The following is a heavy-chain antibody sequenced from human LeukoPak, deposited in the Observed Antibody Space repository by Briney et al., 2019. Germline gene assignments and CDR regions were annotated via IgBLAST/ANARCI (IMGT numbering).Heavy chain of an antibody. J-gene: IGHJ5*02. CDR3: ARHDYDRDRRFDP. Sequence: GESLKISCKGSGYSFTSYWIGWVRQMPGNGLEWMGIIYPGDSDTRYSPSFQGQVTISADKSISTAYLQWSSLKASDTAMYYCARHDYDRDRRFDPWGQGTLVTVSS. CDR2: IYPGDSDT. V-gene: IGHV5-51*01. D-gene: IGHD3-10*02. CDR1: GYSFTSYW.